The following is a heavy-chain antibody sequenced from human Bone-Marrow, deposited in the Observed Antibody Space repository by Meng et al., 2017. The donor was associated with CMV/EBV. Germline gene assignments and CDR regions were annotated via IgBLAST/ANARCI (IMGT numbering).Heavy chain of an antibody. D-gene: IGHD2-15*01. V-gene: IGHV3-30-3*01. CDR2: ISYEGSKK. CDR1: GFTFSSYA. CDR3: ATQTSCSGGSCYEPYYFDS. Sequence: GESLKISCAASGFTFSSYAMHWVRQAPGKGLEWVAIISYEGSKKYYADPVKGRFTISRDKSKSTLYLQMNSLRAEDRAVYYCATQTSCSGGSCYEPYYFDSWGQGTLVTVSS. J-gene: IGHJ4*02.